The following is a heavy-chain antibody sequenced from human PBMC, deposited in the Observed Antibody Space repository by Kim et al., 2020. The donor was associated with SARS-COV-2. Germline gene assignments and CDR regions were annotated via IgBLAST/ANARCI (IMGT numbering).Heavy chain of an antibody. D-gene: IGHD3-10*01. CDR3: AKPEGITMVRGGHDY. J-gene: IGHJ4*02. CDR2: ISGSGGST. V-gene: IGHV3-23*01. CDR1: GFTFSSYA. Sequence: GGSLRLSCAASGFTFSSYAMSWVRQAPGKGLEWVSAISGSGGSTYYADSVKGRFTISRDNSKNTLYLQMNSLRAEDTAVYYCAKPEGITMVRGGHDYWGQGTLVTVSS.